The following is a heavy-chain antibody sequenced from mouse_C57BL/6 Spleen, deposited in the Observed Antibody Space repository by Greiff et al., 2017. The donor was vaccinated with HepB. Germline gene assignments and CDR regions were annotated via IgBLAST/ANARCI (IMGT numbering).Heavy chain of an antibody. V-gene: IGHV1-15*01. J-gene: IGHJ3*01. CDR2: IDPETGGT. CDR1: GYTFTDYE. CDR3: TNYYGSSYDAY. D-gene: IGHD1-1*01. Sequence: QVQLKESGAELVRPGASVTLSCKASGYTFTDYEMHWVKQTPVHGLEWIGAIDPETGGTAYNQKFKGKAILTADKSSSTAYMELRSLTSEDSAVYYCTNYYGSSYDAYWGQGTLVTVSA.